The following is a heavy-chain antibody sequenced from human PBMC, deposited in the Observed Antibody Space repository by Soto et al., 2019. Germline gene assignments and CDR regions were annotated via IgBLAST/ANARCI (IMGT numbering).Heavy chain of an antibody. D-gene: IGHD3-16*01. CDR1: GGSLTSYP. J-gene: IGHJ4*02. CDR3: ARGWGLVS. Sequence: QMEQSGAEVRKPGSSVKVSCKPSGGSLTSYPMAWVRQAPGQGFEWMGGIIPIHGTTEYAQKFQGRVTITADESTNSATLELTGLTSEDTAVYYSARGWGLVSWCQGTLVTVSS. CDR2: IIPIHGTT. V-gene: IGHV1-69*01.